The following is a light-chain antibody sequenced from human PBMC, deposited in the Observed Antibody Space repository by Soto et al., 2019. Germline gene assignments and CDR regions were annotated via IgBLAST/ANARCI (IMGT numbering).Light chain of an antibody. CDR3: QQYNSYSRT. V-gene: IGKV1-5*03. Sequence: DSQMTQAPSTLSASVGERVTITCRASQSISSWLAWYQQKPGKAPKLLIYKASSLESGVPSRFSGSGSGTEFTLTISSLQPDDFATYYCQQYNSYSRTFGQGTKV. CDR2: KAS. J-gene: IGKJ1*01. CDR1: QSISSW.